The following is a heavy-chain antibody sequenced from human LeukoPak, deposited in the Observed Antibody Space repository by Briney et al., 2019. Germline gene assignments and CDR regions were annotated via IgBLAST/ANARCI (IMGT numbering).Heavy chain of an antibody. Sequence: SETLSLTCTVSGGSISSYYWSWIRQPAGKGLEWIGRIYTSGSTNYNPSLKSRVTMSVDTSKNQFSLKLSSVTAADTAVYYCARGLSCANGVCYTGLRYYYYYMDVWGKGTTVTVSS. CDR2: IYTSGST. D-gene: IGHD2-8*01. CDR3: ARGLSCANGVCYTGLRYYYYYMDV. CDR1: GGSISSYY. V-gene: IGHV4-4*07. J-gene: IGHJ6*03.